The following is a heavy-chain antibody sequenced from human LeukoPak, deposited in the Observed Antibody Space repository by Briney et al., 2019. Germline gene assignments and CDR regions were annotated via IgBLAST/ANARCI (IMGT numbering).Heavy chain of an antibody. CDR1: GFTFSTYG. CDR3: ATISGYYPFDY. D-gene: IGHD3-22*01. V-gene: IGHV3-30*02. CDR2: IRYE. Sequence: GGSLRLSCAASGFTFSTYGMHWVRQAPGKGLEWVAFIRYEYYTDSVKGRFTISRDNSKNTLYLQMNNLRAEDTALYYCATISGYYPFDYWGQGTLVTVSS. J-gene: IGHJ4*02.